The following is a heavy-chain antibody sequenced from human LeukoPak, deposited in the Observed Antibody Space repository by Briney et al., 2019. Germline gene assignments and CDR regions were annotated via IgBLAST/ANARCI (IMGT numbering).Heavy chain of an antibody. CDR1: GYTFTGYY. CDR2: INPNSGGT. Sequence: ASVKVSCKASGYTFTGYYMHWVRQAPGQGLVWMGWINPNSGGTNYAQKFQGRVTMTRDTSISTAYMELSRLRSDDTAVYYCAREGLRYFDWFAPYGMDVWGQGTTVTVSS. CDR3: AREGLRYFDWFAPYGMDV. V-gene: IGHV1-2*02. J-gene: IGHJ6*02. D-gene: IGHD3-9*01.